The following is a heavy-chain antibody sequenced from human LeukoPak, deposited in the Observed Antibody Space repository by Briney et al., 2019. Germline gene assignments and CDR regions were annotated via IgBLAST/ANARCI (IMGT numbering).Heavy chain of an antibody. Sequence: GASVKVSCKTSGYTFVTYTMSWVRQAPGQGLEWLGWISPYNNATKYSQRLQGRVTVTADTSTGTGYLDLRSLSSDDTAVYYCARDSPHGMDVWGKGTTVIVSS. CDR3: ARDSPHGMDV. V-gene: IGHV1-18*01. CDR1: GYTFVTYT. J-gene: IGHJ6*04. CDR2: ISPYNNAT.